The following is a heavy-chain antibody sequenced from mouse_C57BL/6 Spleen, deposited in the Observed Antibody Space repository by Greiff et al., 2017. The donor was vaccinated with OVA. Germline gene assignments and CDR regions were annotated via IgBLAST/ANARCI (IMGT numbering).Heavy chain of an antibody. J-gene: IGHJ4*01. CDR1: GYTFTSYG. D-gene: IGHD3-3*01. V-gene: IGHV1-81*01. CDR3: ARSRAGVEVYYAMDY. Sequence: VQRVESGAELARPGASVKLSCKASGYTFTSYGISWVKQRTGQGLEWIGEIYPRSGNTYYNEKFKGKATLTADKSSSTAYMELRSLTSEDSAVYFCARSRAGVEVYYAMDYWGQGTSVTVSS. CDR2: IYPRSGNT.